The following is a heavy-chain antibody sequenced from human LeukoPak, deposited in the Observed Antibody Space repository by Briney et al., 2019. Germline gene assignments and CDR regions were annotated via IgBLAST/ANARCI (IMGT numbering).Heavy chain of an antibody. CDR3: AKGHGDWGGNYLDH. J-gene: IGHJ4*02. D-gene: IGHD4-17*01. CDR2: ISASGSTI. CDR1: GFTFTHYA. Sequence: GGSLRLSCIASGFTFTHYAMTWVRQAPGKGLEWVSDISASGSTIHYADSVKGRFTVSRDNSKNTVFLGMISLRVEDTALYHCAKGHGDWGGNYLDHWGQGAQVTVSS. V-gene: IGHV3-23*01.